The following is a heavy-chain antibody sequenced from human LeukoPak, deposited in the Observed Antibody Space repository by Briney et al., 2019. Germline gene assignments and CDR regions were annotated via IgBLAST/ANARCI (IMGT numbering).Heavy chain of an antibody. CDR1: GFTFSSYA. V-gene: IGHV3-23*01. Sequence: PGGSLRLSCAASGFTFSSYAMSWVRQAREKGLEWVSSISGSGGSTYYADSVKGRFTISRDNSKKTLYLQMNSLTAEDTAVYYCAKDSCSGGSCYEDYWGQGTLVTVSP. D-gene: IGHD2-15*01. CDR2: ISGSGGST. CDR3: AKDSCSGGSCYEDY. J-gene: IGHJ4*02.